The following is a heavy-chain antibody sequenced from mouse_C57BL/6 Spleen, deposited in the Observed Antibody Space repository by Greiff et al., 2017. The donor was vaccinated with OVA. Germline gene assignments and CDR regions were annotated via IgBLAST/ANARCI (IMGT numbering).Heavy chain of an antibody. CDR3: AREFYDGYYYFDY. D-gene: IGHD2-3*01. CDR2: ISYDGSN. Sequence: ESGPGLVKPSQSLSLTCSVTGYSITSGYYWNWIRQFPGNKLEWMGYISYDGSNNYNPSLKNRISITRDTSKNQFFLKLNSVTTEDTATYYCAREFYDGYYYFDYWGQGTTLTVSS. J-gene: IGHJ2*01. V-gene: IGHV3-6*01. CDR1: GYSITSGYY.